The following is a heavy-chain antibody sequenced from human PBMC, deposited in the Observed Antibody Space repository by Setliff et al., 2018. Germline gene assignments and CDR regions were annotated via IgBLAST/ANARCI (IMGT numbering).Heavy chain of an antibody. J-gene: IGHJ4*02. V-gene: IGHV4-59*11. CDR3: ARAVGYCSGGSCYKGDDY. Sequence: PSETLSLTCTVSGGSISSQDWSWIRQPPGKGLEWIGEIYHSGSTNYNPSLKSRVTISVDTSKNQFSLNLSSVTAADTAMYYCARAVGYCSGGSCYKGDDYWGQGTLVTVSS. CDR1: GGSISSQD. CDR2: IYHSGST. D-gene: IGHD2-15*01.